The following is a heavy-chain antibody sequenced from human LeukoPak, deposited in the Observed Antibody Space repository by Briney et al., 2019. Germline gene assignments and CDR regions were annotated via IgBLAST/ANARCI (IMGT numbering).Heavy chain of an antibody. V-gene: IGHV3-21*01. Sequence: PGGSLRLSCAASGFTFSSYSMNWVRQAPGKGLEWVSSISSSSSYIYYADSVKGRFTISRDNAKNSLYLQMNSLRAEDTAVYYCARARDDYGYSSGWYWNDAFDIWGQGTMVTVSS. D-gene: IGHD6-19*01. CDR3: ARARDDYGYSSGWYWNDAFDI. CDR1: GFTFSSYS. CDR2: ISSSSSYI. J-gene: IGHJ3*02.